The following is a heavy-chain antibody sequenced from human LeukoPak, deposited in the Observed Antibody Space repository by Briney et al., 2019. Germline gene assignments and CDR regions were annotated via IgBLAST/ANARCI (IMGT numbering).Heavy chain of an antibody. V-gene: IGHV4-59*01. D-gene: IGHD6-19*01. CDR2: IYYSGST. CDR1: GGSISSYY. Sequence: KPSETLSLTCTASGGSISSYYWSWIRQPPGKGLEWIGYIYYSGSTNYNPSLKSRVTISVDTSKNQFSLKLSSVTAADTAVYYCARGQWGSNYYYYGMDVWGQGTTVTVSS. J-gene: IGHJ6*02. CDR3: ARGQWGSNYYYYGMDV.